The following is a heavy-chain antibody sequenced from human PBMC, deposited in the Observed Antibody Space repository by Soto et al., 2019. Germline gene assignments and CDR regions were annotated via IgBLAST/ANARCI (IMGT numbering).Heavy chain of an antibody. V-gene: IGHV3-53*02. CDR1: GFTVSSNF. J-gene: IGHJ4*02. CDR3: ARARYSGSFSLDY. Sequence: EVQLVETGGGLIQPGGSLRLSCAASGFTVSSNFMSWVRQAPGKGLEWASVIYSGGSTYYADSVKGRFTISRDNSKNTLYLQMNSLRAEDTAVYYCARARYSGSFSLDYWGQGTLVTVSS. D-gene: IGHD1-26*01. CDR2: IYSGGST.